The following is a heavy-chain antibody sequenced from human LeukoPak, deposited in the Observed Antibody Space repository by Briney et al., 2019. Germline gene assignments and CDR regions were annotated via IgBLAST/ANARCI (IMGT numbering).Heavy chain of an antibody. CDR3: ARSSPSWGYYYGMDV. J-gene: IGHJ6*02. Sequence: PSETLSLTCTVSGGSISSHCWTWLRQPPGKGLEWLGYMDHSGSTNYNPSLKSRVTISVDTSKNQFSLKLSSVTAADTAVYYCARSSPSWGYYYGMDVWGQGTKVTVSS. V-gene: IGHV4-59*11. D-gene: IGHD2-2*01. CDR2: MDHSGST. CDR1: GGSISSHC.